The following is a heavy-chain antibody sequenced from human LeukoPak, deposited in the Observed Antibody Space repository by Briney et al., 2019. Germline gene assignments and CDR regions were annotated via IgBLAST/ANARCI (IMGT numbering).Heavy chain of an antibody. D-gene: IGHD2-15*01. V-gene: IGHV3-30*03. J-gene: IGHJ4*02. CDR3: ARDSLRYCSGDSCYYNY. Sequence: PGGSLRLSCATSGFTFSSYGMHWVRQVPGKGLEWVAVISYDAKSNYHVDPVKGRFTISRDNSKNTLYLQMNSLRAEDTAVYSCARDSLRYCSGDSCYYNYWGQGTLVTVSS. CDR2: ISYDAKSN. CDR1: GFTFSSYG.